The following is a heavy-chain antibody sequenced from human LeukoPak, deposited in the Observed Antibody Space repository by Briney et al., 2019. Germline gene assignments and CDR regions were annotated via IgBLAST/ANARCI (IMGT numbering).Heavy chain of an antibody. CDR1: GGSISSSSYY. CDR3: ARQGDDFWSGAAEYFQY. J-gene: IGHJ1*01. CDR2: IYYSGST. Sequence: SETLSLTCTVSGGSISSSSYYWGWIRQPPGKGLEWIGSIYYSGSTYYNPSLKSRVTISVDTSKNQFSLKLTSVTTADTAVYYCARQGDDFWSGAAEYFQYWGQGTLVTVSS. D-gene: IGHD3-3*01. V-gene: IGHV4-39*01.